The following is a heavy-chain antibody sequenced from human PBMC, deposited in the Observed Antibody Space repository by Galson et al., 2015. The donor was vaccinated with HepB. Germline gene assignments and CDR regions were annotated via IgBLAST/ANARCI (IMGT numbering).Heavy chain of an antibody. CDR1: GGSISSYY. V-gene: IGHV4-59*01. D-gene: IGHD4-17*01. CDR2: IYYSGST. CDR3: ASRPSYGDYFDY. Sequence: SEPLSLTCTVSGGSISSYYWSWIRQHPGKGLEWIGYIYYSGSTNYNTSLKSRVTISVDTSKNQFSLKLSSVTAADTAVYYCASRPSYGDYFDYWGQGTLVTVSS. J-gene: IGHJ4*02.